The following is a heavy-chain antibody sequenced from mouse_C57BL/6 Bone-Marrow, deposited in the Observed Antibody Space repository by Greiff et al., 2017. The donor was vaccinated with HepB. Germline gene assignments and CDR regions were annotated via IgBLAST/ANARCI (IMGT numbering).Heavy chain of an antibody. J-gene: IGHJ1*03. V-gene: IGHV1-75*01. CDR1: GYTFTDYY. D-gene: IGHD1-1*01. CDR2: IFPGSGST. Sequence: LVESGPELVKPGASVKISCKASGYTFTDYYINWVKQRPGQGLEWIGWIFPGSGSTYYNEKFKGKATLTVDKSSSTAYMLLSSLTSEDSAVYFCAREFLLLRYGWYFDVWGTGTTVTVSS. CDR3: AREFLLLRYGWYFDV.